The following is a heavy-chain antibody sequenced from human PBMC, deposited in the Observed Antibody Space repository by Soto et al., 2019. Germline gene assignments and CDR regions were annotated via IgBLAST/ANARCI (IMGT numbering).Heavy chain of an antibody. Sequence: QVQLVQSGAEVQKPGASVKVSCVASGYTFMNYYIHWVRQAPGQGLEWMGVMNPSGGTPRAAQRFPGRVTMTRDTSTSTVYMEMSSLRSDETAGYYCARARDRGWYNSLAYWRQGTLVTVPS. D-gene: IGHD6-19*01. V-gene: IGHV1-46*01. J-gene: IGHJ4*02. CDR3: ARARDRGWYNSLAY. CDR2: MNPSGGTP. CDR1: GYTFMNYY.